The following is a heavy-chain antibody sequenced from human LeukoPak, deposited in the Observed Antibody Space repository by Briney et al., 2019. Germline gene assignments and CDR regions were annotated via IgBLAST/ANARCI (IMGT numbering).Heavy chain of an antibody. CDR2: INHSGST. J-gene: IGHJ4*02. Sequence: SETLSLTCAVYGGSFSGYYWSWIRQPPGKGLEWIGEINHSGSTNYNPSLKSRVTISVDTSKNQFSLKLSSVTAADTAVYYCARTTKKPYSSSTWGGFDYWGQGTLVTVSS. D-gene: IGHD6-13*01. CDR1: GGSFSGYY. V-gene: IGHV4-34*01. CDR3: ARTTKKPYSSSTWGGFDY.